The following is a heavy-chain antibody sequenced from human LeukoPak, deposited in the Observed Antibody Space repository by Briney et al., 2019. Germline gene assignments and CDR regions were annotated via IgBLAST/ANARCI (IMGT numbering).Heavy chain of an antibody. CDR3: ARAPFGYSSSWYSGMDV. CDR2: IYHSGST. D-gene: IGHD6-13*01. Sequence: ASQTLSLTCTVSGGSISSGGYYWSWIRQHPGKGLEWIGYIYHSGSTYYNPSLKSRVTISVDRSKNQFSLKLSSVTAADTAVYYCARAPFGYSSSWYSGMDVWGKGTTVTVSS. CDR1: GGSISSGGYY. V-gene: IGHV4-30-2*01. J-gene: IGHJ6*04.